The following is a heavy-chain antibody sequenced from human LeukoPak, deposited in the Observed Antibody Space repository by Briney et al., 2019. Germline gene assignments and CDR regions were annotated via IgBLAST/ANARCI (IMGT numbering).Heavy chain of an antibody. CDR2: ISSSSSYI. V-gene: IGHV3-21*01. Sequence: GGSLRLSCAASGLTFSSYSMNWVRQAPGKGLEWVSSISSSSSYIYYADSVKGRFTISRDNAKNSLYLQMNSLRAEDTAVYYCARAPYDGSGYCVYWGQGTLVTVSS. CDR1: GLTFSSYS. CDR3: ARAPYDGSGYCVY. D-gene: IGHD3-22*01. J-gene: IGHJ4*02.